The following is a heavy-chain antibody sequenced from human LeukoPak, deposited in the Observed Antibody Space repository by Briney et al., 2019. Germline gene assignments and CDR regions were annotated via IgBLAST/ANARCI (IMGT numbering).Heavy chain of an antibody. CDR2: ICYSGST. CDR1: GGSISSGSYY. CDR3: ARERGEGWVGTAMEKDAFDI. Sequence: SQTLSLTCTVSGGSISSGSYYWGWIRQPPGEGLAWIGSICYSGSTYYIPSLKSLVTISVDTSNNQFSLKLSSVTAADTAVYYCARERGEGWVGTAMEKDAFDIWGQGTMVTVSS. D-gene: IGHD5-18*01. J-gene: IGHJ3*02. V-gene: IGHV4-39*02.